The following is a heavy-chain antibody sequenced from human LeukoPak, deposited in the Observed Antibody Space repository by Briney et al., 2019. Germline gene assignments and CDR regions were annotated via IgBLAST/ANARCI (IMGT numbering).Heavy chain of an antibody. CDR3: AREVGSPDVRSAFDI. CDR1: GFTFDDYA. D-gene: IGHD3-10*01. Sequence: SGGSLRLSCAASGFTFDDYAMHWVRQAPGKGLEWVSGISWNSGSIGYADSVKGRFTISRDNAKNSLYLQMNSLTAEDTAIYYCAREVGSPDVRSAFDIWGQGTLVTVSS. J-gene: IGHJ3*02. V-gene: IGHV3-9*01. CDR2: ISWNSGSI.